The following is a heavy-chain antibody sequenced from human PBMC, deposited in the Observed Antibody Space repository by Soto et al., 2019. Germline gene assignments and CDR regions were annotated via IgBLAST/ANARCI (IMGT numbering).Heavy chain of an antibody. CDR3: ARERPDGARLDP. J-gene: IGHJ5*02. V-gene: IGHV4-30-4*01. CDR1: GGSISSGGYY. CDR2: IYHSGST. Sequence: SETLSLTCTVSGGSISSGGYYWSWIRQPPGKGLEWIGYIYHSGSTYYNPSLKSRVTISVDTSKNQFSLKLSSVTAADTAVYYCARERPDGARLDPWGQGTLVTVSS. D-gene: IGHD6-6*01.